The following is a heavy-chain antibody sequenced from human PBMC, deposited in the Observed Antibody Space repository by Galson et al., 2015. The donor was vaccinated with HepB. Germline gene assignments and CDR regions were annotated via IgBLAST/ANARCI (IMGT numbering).Heavy chain of an antibody. CDR2: ISYDGSNK. J-gene: IGHJ4*02. CDR1: GFTFSSYG. D-gene: IGHD2-2*01. CDR3: AKDLDIVVVPAAIGCFDY. V-gene: IGHV3-30*18. Sequence: SLRLSCAASGFTFSSYGMHWVRQAPGKGLEWVAVISYDGSNKYYADSVKGRFTISRDNSKNTLYLQMNSLRAEDTAVYYCAKDLDIVVVPAAIGCFDYWGQGTLVTVSS.